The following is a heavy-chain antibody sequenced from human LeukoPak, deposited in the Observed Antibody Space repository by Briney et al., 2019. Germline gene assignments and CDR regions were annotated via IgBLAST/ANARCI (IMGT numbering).Heavy chain of an antibody. CDR1: GYTFTSYY. J-gene: IGHJ4*02. D-gene: IGHD3-3*01. Sequence: ASVKVSCKASGYTFTSYYMHWVRQAPGQGLEWMGIINPSGGSTSYAQKFQGRVTMTRDTSTSTVYMELSSLRSEDTAVYYCARASYYDFWSGYYTAFDYWGQGTLVTASS. CDR2: INPSGGST. CDR3: ARASYYDFWSGYYTAFDY. V-gene: IGHV1-46*01.